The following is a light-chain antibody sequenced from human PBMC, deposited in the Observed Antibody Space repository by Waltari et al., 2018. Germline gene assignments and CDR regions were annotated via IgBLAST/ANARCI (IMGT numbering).Light chain of an antibody. CDR2: EVS. V-gene: IGKV2D-29*02. Sequence: DTVMTQTPLPLSVTPGQPAAISCKSSQSLLHSDGRTYLYWYLQKPGRSPQLLIYEVSNRLSGVSDKCRGSCSGTDFTLTISRVEADDVGVYYCMQSLHLPRTFGGGTKVEIK. J-gene: IGKJ4*01. CDR3: MQSLHLPRT. CDR1: QSLLHSDGRTY.